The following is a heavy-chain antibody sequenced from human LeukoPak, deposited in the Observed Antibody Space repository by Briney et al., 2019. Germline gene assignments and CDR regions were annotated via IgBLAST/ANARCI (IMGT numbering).Heavy chain of an antibody. V-gene: IGHV3-48*01. Sequence: GGTLRLSCAASGFTFSSYSMNWLRQAPGKGLEWVSYISSSSSTIYYADSVKGRFTISRDNAKNSLYLQMNSLRAEDTAVYYCARAVGDYFIDYWGQGTLVTVSS. J-gene: IGHJ4*02. CDR1: GFTFSSYS. CDR3: ARAVGDYFIDY. D-gene: IGHD4-17*01. CDR2: ISSSSSTI.